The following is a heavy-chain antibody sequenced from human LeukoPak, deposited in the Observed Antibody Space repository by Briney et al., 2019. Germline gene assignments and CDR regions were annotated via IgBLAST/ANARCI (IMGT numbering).Heavy chain of an antibody. Sequence: GGSLRLSCAASGFTFNNYVMSWVRQSPGKGLEWVSAISGSGGGAYYANSVKGRFAITRDNSKNTLYLQMNSLRAEDTGVYYCAKDSIDVIAVYYFDYWGQGTLVTVSS. CDR1: GFTFNNYV. J-gene: IGHJ4*02. V-gene: IGHV3-23*01. CDR2: ISGSGGGA. D-gene: IGHD2-21*01. CDR3: AKDSIDVIAVYYFDY.